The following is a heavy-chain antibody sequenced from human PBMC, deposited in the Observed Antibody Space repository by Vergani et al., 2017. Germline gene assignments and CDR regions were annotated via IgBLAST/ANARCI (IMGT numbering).Heavy chain of an antibody. Sequence: QVQPVQSGAEVKKPGASMKVSCKASGYTFTDYYMHWVRQAPGQGLEWMGWINPNSGGTTYAQKFQGRVTLTRDTSISTAYMELSRLRSDDTAVYYCARDHCISAGCYEYYYNGMDVWGQGTTVTVSS. CDR1: GYTFTDYY. CDR2: INPNSGGT. CDR3: ARDHCISAGCYEYYYNGMDV. J-gene: IGHJ6*02. D-gene: IGHD2-2*01. V-gene: IGHV1-2*02.